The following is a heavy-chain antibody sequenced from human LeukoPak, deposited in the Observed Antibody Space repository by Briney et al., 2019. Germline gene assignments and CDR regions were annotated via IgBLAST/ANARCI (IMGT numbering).Heavy chain of an antibody. Sequence: SVKVSCKASGFTFTSSAVQWVRQARGQRLEWIGWIVVGSGNTNYAQKFQERVTITRDMSTSTACMELSSLRSEDTAVYYCAAVAVRYYYYMDVWGKGTTVTVSS. J-gene: IGHJ6*03. CDR3: AAVAVRYYYYMDV. CDR1: GFTFTSSA. V-gene: IGHV1-58*01. D-gene: IGHD6-19*01. CDR2: IVVGSGNT.